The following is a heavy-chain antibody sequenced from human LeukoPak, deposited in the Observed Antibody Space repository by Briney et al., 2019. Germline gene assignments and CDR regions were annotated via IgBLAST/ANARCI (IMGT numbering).Heavy chain of an antibody. CDR3: ARVGWEYAFDI. Sequence: SETLSLTCTVSGVSISSYYWSWIRQPPGKGLEWIGCIYFIGSTYYNPSLKSRVTISVDTSKNQFSLKLSSVTAADTAVYYCARVGWEYAFDIWGQGTMVTVSS. CDR1: GVSISSYY. V-gene: IGHV4-59*12. J-gene: IGHJ3*02. CDR2: IYFIGST. D-gene: IGHD6-19*01.